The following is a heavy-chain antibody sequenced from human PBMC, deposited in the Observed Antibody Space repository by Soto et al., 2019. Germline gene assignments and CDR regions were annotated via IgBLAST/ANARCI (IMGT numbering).Heavy chain of an antibody. CDR3: ARDIALNWFDP. J-gene: IGHJ5*02. Sequence: QVQLQESGPGLVKPSETLSLTCAVSGVSISTYYWSWIRQPAGKGLEWIGRIYTSGSTNYNPSLKSRVTMSVDTSKNQVSLKLSSVTAADTAVYYCARDIALNWFDPWGQGTLVTVSS. CDR1: GVSISTYY. D-gene: IGHD6-13*01. CDR2: IYTSGST. V-gene: IGHV4-4*07.